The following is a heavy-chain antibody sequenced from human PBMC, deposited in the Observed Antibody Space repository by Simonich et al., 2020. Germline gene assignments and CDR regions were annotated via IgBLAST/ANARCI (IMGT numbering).Heavy chain of an antibody. D-gene: IGHD1-1*01. V-gene: IGHV1-18*01. CDR1: GYTFTSYG. Sequence: QVQLVQSGAEVKKPGASVKVSCKASGYTFTSYGISWGRQAPGQGLEWMGRISAYNGNTNEAQKRQGRVTMTTDTSTSTAYMELRSLRSDDTAVYYCARSTTGTTAFDIWGQGTMVTVSS. CDR3: ARSTTGTTAFDI. CDR2: ISAYNGNT. J-gene: IGHJ3*02.